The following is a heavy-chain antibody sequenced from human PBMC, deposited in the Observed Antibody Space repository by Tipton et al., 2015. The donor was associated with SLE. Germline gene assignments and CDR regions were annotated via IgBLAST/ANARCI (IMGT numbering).Heavy chain of an antibody. CDR1: GGTFSSYA. CDR3: ARARSYYDFWSGYAYGMDV. V-gene: IGHV1-2*02. J-gene: IGHJ6*02. D-gene: IGHD3-3*01. CDR2: INPNSGGT. Sequence: QSGAEVKKPGSSVKVSCKASGGTFSSYAISWVRQAPGQGLEWMGWINPNSGGTNYAQKFQGRVTMTRDTSISTAYMELSSLRSEDTAVYYCARARSYYDFWSGYAYGMDVWGQRTTVTVSS.